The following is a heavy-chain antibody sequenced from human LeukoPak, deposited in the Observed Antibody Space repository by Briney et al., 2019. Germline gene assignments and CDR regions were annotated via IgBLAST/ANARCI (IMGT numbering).Heavy chain of an antibody. CDR2: IYSGGST. CDR3: ARDPYYDSSGYYYEGAFDI. Sequence: GGSLRLSCAASGFTVSSNYMSWVRQAPGKGLEWVSVIYSGGSTYYADSVKGRFTISRDNSKNTLYLQMNSLRAEDTAVYYCARDPYYDSSGYYYEGAFDIWGQGTMVTVSS. J-gene: IGHJ3*02. D-gene: IGHD3-22*01. V-gene: IGHV3-53*01. CDR1: GFTVSSNY.